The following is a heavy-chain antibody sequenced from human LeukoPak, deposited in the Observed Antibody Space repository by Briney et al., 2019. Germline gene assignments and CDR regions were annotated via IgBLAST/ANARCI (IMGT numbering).Heavy chain of an antibody. CDR2: IKSKADGGTT. V-gene: IGHV3-15*01. J-gene: IGHJ4*02. Sequence: PGGSLRLSCAASGFTFSSAWMTWVHQAPGKGLEWVGHIKSKADGGTTDYAAPAKGRFTISRDDSKNTLSLQTNSLKYEDTAVYYCTTDPFMLDVYHFHYWGQGTLVTVSS. D-gene: IGHD5/OR15-5a*01. CDR1: GFTFSSAW. CDR3: TTDPFMLDVYHFHY.